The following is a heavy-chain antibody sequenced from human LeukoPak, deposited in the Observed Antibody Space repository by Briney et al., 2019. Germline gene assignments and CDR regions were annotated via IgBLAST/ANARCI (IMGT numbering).Heavy chain of an antibody. D-gene: IGHD3-10*01. J-gene: IGHJ3*02. CDR1: GFTVSSNY. Sequence: HPGGSLRLSWAASGFTVSSNYMSWVRQAPGKGLEWVSVIYSGGSTYYADSVKGRFTISRDDSKNTLYLQMNSLRAEDTAVYYCARDITMVRGIGAFDIWGQGTMVTVSS. V-gene: IGHV3-53*01. CDR3: ARDITMVRGIGAFDI. CDR2: IYSGGST.